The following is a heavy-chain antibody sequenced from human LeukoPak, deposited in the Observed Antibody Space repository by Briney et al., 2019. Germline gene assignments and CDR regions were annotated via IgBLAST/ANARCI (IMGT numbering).Heavy chain of an antibody. CDR1: GGTFSSYA. CDR2: IIPIFGTA. D-gene: IGHD2-2*02. Sequence: SVKVSCKASGGTFSSYAISWVRQAPGQGLEWMGGIIPIFGTANHAQKFQGRVTITADESTSTAYMDLSGLRSEDTAVYYCARDLIRQLAVPAAITTNWGQGTLVTVSS. CDR3: ARDLIRQLAVPAAITTN. V-gene: IGHV1-69*13. J-gene: IGHJ4*02.